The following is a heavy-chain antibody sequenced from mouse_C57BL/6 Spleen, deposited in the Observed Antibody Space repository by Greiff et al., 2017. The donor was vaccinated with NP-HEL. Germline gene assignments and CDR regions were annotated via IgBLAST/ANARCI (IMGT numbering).Heavy chain of an antibody. J-gene: IGHJ4*01. Sequence: QVHVKQPGAELVKPGASVKMSCKASGYTFTSYWITWVKQRPGQGLEWIGDIYPGSGSTNYNEKFKSKATLTVDTSSSTAYMQLSSLTSEDSAVYYCARHSNHYAMDYWGQGTSVTVSS. CDR3: ARHSNHYAMDY. V-gene: IGHV1-55*01. D-gene: IGHD2-5*01. CDR2: IYPGSGST. CDR1: GYTFTSYW.